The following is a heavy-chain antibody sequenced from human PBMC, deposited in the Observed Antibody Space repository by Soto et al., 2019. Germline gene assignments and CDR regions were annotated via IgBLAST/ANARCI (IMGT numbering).Heavy chain of an antibody. D-gene: IGHD4-17*01. V-gene: IGHV4-59*01. Sequence: QVQLQESGPGLVKPSETLSLTCTVSGGSISSYYWSWIRQPPGKGLEWIGYMYYSGSTNYNPSLKSGVTITVDTSKNQFSLKLSSVTAAHTAVYYCASLGSGYGDYGTPYWYFDLCGRGTLVTVSS. CDR3: ASLGSGYGDYGTPYWYFDL. J-gene: IGHJ2*01. CDR2: MYYSGST. CDR1: GGSISSYY.